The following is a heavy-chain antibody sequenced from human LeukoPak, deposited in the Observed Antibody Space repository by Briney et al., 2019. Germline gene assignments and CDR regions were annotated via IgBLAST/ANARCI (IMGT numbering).Heavy chain of an antibody. CDR1: GFSFDDYA. Sequence: GGSLRLSCAASGFSFDDYAMHWVRQTPGQGLEWVSLITGDGGSTYYADSVKGRFTISRDNSGNSLYLQMNGLTTEDTAFYYCARTGNFDHWGQGALVTVSS. CDR3: ARTGNFDH. V-gene: IGHV3-43*02. CDR2: ITGDGGST. D-gene: IGHD1-14*01. J-gene: IGHJ4*02.